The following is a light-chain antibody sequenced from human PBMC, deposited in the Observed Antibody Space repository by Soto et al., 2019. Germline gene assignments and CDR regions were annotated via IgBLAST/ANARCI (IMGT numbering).Light chain of an antibody. CDR1: QSVNIN. CDR3: QQYHNWPPT. J-gene: IGKJ1*01. V-gene: IGKV3-15*01. CDR2: GAS. Sequence: DIVMTQSPATLSVSPGARVTLACRASQSVNINLAWYQQKPGQPPRLLIFGASTRATAFPARFSGSGSGTDFTLTISSLQSEDFANYYCQQYHNWPPTFGQGTKVEIK.